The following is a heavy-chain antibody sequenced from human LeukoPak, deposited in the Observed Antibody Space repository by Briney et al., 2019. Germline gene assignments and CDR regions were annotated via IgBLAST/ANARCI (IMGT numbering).Heavy chain of an antibody. Sequence: GESLKISCEAFGYSFTGHWIGWVRQMPGRGLEFMGTIYPGDSDTRYSPSFEGRVTISVDKSLNTAYLQWSGLEASDTAMYYCARYGKSGTYSHGFDIRGQGTMVIVSS. V-gene: IGHV5-51*01. CDR2: IYPGDSDT. CDR3: ARYGKSGTYSHGFDI. J-gene: IGHJ3*02. CDR1: GYSFTGHW. D-gene: IGHD3-10*01.